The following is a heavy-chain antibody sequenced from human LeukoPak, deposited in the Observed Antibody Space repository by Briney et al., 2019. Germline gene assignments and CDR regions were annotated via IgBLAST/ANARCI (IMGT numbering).Heavy chain of an antibody. CDR2: IYASGST. CDR1: GDSMSDSY. V-gene: IGHV4-4*07. Sequence: RASETLSLTCTVSGDSMSDSYWSWIRQPAGKGLEWIGRIYASGSTNYNPSLKSRVTLSVDTSSNQFSLTLSSVTAADTAVYHCARDIRSHNGPGGYYYYYVDVWGKGTKVTVSS. CDR3: ARDIRSHNGPGGYYYYYVDV. J-gene: IGHJ6*03. D-gene: IGHD2-8*01.